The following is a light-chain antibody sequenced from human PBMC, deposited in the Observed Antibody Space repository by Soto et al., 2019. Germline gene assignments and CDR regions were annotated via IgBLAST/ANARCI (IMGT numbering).Light chain of an antibody. CDR1: ESVAGH. J-gene: IGKJ1*01. CDR3: QQYDGWPRT. Sequence: EILMTQSPATLSVSPGARATLSWQASESVAGHLAWYQQKPGQAPRLLSHGASIRATGIPVRCSGSGAGTEFTLTISSLQSEDFAVDYCQQYDGWPRTFGQGTKVEIK. V-gene: IGKV3-15*01. CDR2: GAS.